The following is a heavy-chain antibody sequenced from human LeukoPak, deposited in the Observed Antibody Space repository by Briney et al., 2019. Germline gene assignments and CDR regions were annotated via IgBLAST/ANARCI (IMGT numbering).Heavy chain of an antibody. V-gene: IGHV3-30-3*01. CDR3: ARPLKISLYDFWSGYYSGMDV. CDR1: GFTFSSYA. D-gene: IGHD3-3*01. J-gene: IGHJ6*02. CDR2: ISYDGSNK. Sequence: PGRSLRLSCAASGFTFSSYAMHWVRQAPGKGLEWVAVISYDGSNKYYADSVKGRFTISRDNSKNTLYLQMNSLRAEDTAVYYCARPLKISLYDFWSGYYSGMDVWGQETTVTVSS.